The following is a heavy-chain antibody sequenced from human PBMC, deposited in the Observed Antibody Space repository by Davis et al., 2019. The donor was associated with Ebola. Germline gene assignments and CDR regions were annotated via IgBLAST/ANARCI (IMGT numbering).Heavy chain of an antibody. CDR1: GGSISSYY. J-gene: IGHJ4*02. V-gene: IGHV4-59*08. D-gene: IGHD6-19*01. CDR3: ARRGSGWYSYFDY. Sequence: SETLSLTCTVPGGSISSYYWSWIRQPPGKGLEWTGYIYYSGSTNYNPSLKSRVTISVDTSKNQFSLKLSSVTAADTAVYYCARRGSGWYSYFDYWGQGTLVTVSS. CDR2: IYYSGST.